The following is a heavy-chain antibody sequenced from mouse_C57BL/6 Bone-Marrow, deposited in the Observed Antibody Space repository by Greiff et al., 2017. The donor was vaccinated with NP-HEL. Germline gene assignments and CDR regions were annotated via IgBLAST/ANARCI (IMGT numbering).Heavy chain of an antibody. CDR1: GYTFTSYW. D-gene: IGHD2-4*01. CDR2: IDPSDSYT. V-gene: IGHV1-69*01. CDR3: ASGRLPFAY. J-gene: IGHJ3*01. Sequence: QVQLQQPGAELVMPGPSVKLSCKASGYTFTSYWMHWVKQRPGQGLEWIGEIDPSDSYTNYNQKFKGKSTLTVDKSSSTAYMQLSSLTSEDSAVYYCASGRLPFAYWGQGTLVTVSA.